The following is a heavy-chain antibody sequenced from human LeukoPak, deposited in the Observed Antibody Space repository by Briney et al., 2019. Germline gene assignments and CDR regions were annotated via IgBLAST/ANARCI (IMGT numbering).Heavy chain of an antibody. CDR2: IYPGDSDT. D-gene: IGHD5-18*01. CDR1: GYSFTSHW. CDR3: ARQRVDTGLDY. V-gene: IGHV5-51*01. Sequence: GESLKISCKGSGYSFTSHWIGWVRQMPGKGLEWMGIIYPGDSDTRYSPSFQGQVTISADKSISTAYPQWSSLKASDTAMYYCARQRVDTGLDYWGQGTLVTVSS. J-gene: IGHJ4*02.